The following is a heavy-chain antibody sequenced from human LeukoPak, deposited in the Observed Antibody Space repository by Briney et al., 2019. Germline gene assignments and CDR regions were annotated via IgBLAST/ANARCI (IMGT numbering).Heavy chain of an antibody. D-gene: IGHD1-26*01. V-gene: IGHV3-21*01. Sequence: GGSLRLSCAASGFTFSSYNMNWVRQAPGKGLEWVSFISSSSRSIYYADPVKGRFTISRDNAKNSLFLQMNSLRAEDTAVYYCARSNGSYGDYWGQGTLVTVSS. CDR3: ARSNGSYGDY. CDR1: GFTFSSYN. CDR2: ISSSSRSI. J-gene: IGHJ4*02.